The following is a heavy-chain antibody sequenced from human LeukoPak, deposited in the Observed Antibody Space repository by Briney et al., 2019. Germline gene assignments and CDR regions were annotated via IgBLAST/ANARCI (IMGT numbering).Heavy chain of an antibody. CDR1: GGSINSY. Sequence: SETLSLTCTASGGSINSYWSWIRQPAGKGLEWIGRISGSGTITYNPALQSRLSISIDTSKNQFSLKLMSVTAADTAVYYCARDSGTTGEVKFDPWGQGTLVTVSS. J-gene: IGHJ5*02. CDR2: ISGSGTI. CDR3: ARDSGTTGEVKFDP. D-gene: IGHD3-10*01. V-gene: IGHV4-4*07.